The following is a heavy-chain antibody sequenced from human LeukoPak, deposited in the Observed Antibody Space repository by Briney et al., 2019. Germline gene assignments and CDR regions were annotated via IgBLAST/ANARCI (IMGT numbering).Heavy chain of an antibody. CDR3: ARDGKHIAVPGVRYPMDV. D-gene: IGHD6-19*01. J-gene: IGHJ6*02. CDR1: GYTLTSFA. V-gene: IGHV1-3*01. CDR2: LNAANGNS. Sequence: GASVKVSCKASGYTLTSFAMHWVRQAPGQRLEWMGRLNAANGNSQYSQKFQDRVTITSDSSANTAYMEFSSLRSEDSAVYHCARDGKHIAVPGVRYPMDVWGQGTTVTVS.